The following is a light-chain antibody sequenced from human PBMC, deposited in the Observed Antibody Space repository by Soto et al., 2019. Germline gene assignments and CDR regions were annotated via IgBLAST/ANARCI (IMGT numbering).Light chain of an antibody. CDR3: QQRSKFLWT. J-gene: IGKJ1*01. V-gene: IGKV3-11*01. Sequence: EIVLTQSPATLSLSPGERATLSCRASQSVSNYLAWYQQKPGQAPRLLMYDTSNRAPGIPARCSGSGSGTDFTLTINSLETADFEVYFCQQRSKFLWTFGQGTKVEI. CDR1: QSVSNY. CDR2: DTS.